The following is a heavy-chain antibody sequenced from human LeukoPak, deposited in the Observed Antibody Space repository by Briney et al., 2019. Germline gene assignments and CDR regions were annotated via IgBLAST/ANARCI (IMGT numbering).Heavy chain of an antibody. Sequence: GGSLRLSCAASAFTFSTYAMSWVRQAPGQGPDWVASITDTGGGTYHADSVKGRFTISRDNSKNTLYLQMNSLTAEDTAVYYCAGIISGSWKNLNYCGQGTLLIVSS. J-gene: IGHJ4*02. CDR2: ITDTGGGT. CDR1: AFTFSTYA. V-gene: IGHV3-23*01. D-gene: IGHD6-13*01. CDR3: AGIISGSWKNLNY.